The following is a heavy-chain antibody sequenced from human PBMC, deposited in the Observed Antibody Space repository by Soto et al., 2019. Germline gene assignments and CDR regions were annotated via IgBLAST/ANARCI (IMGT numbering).Heavy chain of an antibody. Sequence: TGGSLRLSCAASGFTFSSYAMNWVRQSPGKGLEWVSGIRSTGSNSYYADSVKGRFTISRDNSKNTLYLQMNSLRDEDTALYYWVKAFTDAWPNGCFDSWAEGPRVTVS. J-gene: IGHJ5*01. CDR1: GFTFSSYA. D-gene: IGHD2-8*02. CDR2: IRSTGSNS. V-gene: IGHV3-23*01. CDR3: VKAFTDAWPNGCFDS.